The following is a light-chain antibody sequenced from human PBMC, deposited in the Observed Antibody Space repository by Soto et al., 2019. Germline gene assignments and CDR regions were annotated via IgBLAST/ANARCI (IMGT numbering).Light chain of an antibody. J-gene: IGKJ4*01. V-gene: IGKV3-15*01. CDR2: DTS. Sequence: EIILTQSPATLYVSPGERATLSCRASQSLTSNLAWYQQRPGQAPRLLIYDTSTRATDIPARFSGSGSGTEFTLTIASLPSEDFAVYYCQQYNQWPRMLSFSGGTRV. CDR3: QQYNQWPRMLS. CDR1: QSLTSN.